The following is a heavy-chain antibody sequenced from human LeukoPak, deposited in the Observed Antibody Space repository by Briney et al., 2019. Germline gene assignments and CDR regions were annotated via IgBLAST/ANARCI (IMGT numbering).Heavy chain of an antibody. D-gene: IGHD5-12*01. CDR3: ARGRVRRDGYNYGAYYYYGMDV. J-gene: IGHJ6*02. CDR1: GGSFSGYY. CDR2: INHSGST. V-gene: IGHV4-34*01. Sequence: SETLSLTCAVYGGSFSGYYWSWIRQPPGKGLEWIGEINHSGSTNYNPSLKSRVTISVDTSKNQFSLKLSSVTAADTAVYYCARGRVRRDGYNYGAYYYYGMDVWGQGTTVTVSS.